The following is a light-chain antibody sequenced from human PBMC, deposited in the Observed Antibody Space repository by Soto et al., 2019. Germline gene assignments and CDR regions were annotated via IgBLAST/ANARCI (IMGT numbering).Light chain of an antibody. V-gene: IGKV3-11*01. J-gene: IGKJ5*01. CDR3: QQRSNWPMST. CDR1: QGVSSS. Sequence: EIVLTQSPATLSLSPGERATLSCRASQGVSSSLAWYQQKPGQAPRLLIYDASNRATGIPARFSGSGSGTDFTLTISSLEPEDFAVYHCQQRSNWPMSTFGQGTRLEIK. CDR2: DAS.